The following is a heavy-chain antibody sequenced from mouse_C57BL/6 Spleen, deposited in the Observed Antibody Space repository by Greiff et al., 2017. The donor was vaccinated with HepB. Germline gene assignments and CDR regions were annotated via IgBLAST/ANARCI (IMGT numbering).Heavy chain of an antibody. CDR3: ARRRYYGNAMDY. D-gene: IGHD2-1*01. J-gene: IGHJ4*01. Sequence: EVMLVESGGGLVKPGGSLKLSCAASGFTFSDYGMHWVRQAPEKGLEWVAYISSGSSTIYYADTVKGRFTISRDNAKNTLFLQMTSLRSEDTAMYYCARRRYYGNAMDYWGQGTSVTVSS. CDR2: ISSGSSTI. CDR1: GFTFSDYG. V-gene: IGHV5-17*01.